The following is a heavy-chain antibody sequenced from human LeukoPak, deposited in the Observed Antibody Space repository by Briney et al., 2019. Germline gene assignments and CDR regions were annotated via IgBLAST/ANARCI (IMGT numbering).Heavy chain of an antibody. J-gene: IGHJ4*02. CDR2: INHGGST. V-gene: IGHV4-34*01. CDR3: ARYRDDFWSGYRVFDY. CDR1: GGSVSVYY. D-gene: IGHD3-3*01. Sequence: SETLSLTCAVYGGSVSVYYWSWIRQPPGKGVEWIGEINHGGSTNYNPSLKSRVTISVDTSKNQFSLKLGSVTAAATAVYYCARYRDDFWSGYRVFDYWGQGTLVTVSS.